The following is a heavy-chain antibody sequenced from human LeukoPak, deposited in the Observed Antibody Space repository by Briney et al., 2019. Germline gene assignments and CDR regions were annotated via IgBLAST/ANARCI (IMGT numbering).Heavy chain of an antibody. V-gene: IGHV4-34*01. CDR1: GGSFSGYY. Sequence: SETLSLTCAVYGGSFSGYYWSWIRQPPGKGLEWIGEINHSESTNYNPSLKSRVTISVDTSKNQFSLKLSSVTAADTAVYYCARDHYDFWSGYLNYWGQGTLVTVSS. CDR2: INHSEST. CDR3: ARDHYDFWSGYLNY. J-gene: IGHJ4*02. D-gene: IGHD3-3*01.